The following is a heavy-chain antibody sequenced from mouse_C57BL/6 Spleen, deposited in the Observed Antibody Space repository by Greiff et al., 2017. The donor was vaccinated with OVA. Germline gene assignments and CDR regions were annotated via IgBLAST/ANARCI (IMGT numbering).Heavy chain of an antibody. J-gene: IGHJ2*01. CDR1: GYTFTDYY. Sequence: EVQLQQSGPELVKPGASVKISCKASGYTFTDYYMNWVKQSHGKSLEWIGDINPNNGGTSYNQKFKGKATLTVDKSSSTAYMELRSLTSEDSAVYYCARGGIYYDYDDFDYWGQGTTLTVSS. D-gene: IGHD2-4*01. CDR3: ARGGIYYDYDDFDY. V-gene: IGHV1-26*01. CDR2: INPNNGGT.